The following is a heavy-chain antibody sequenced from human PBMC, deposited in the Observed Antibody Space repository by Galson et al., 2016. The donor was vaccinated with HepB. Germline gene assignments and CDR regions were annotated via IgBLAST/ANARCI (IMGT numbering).Heavy chain of an antibody. Sequence: SLRLSCAASGFSFSSYAMSWVRQAPGKGLEWVSSMGGYNGNTYYADSVKGRFTISRDNSKNTLFLQMNSLRAEDTALYYRVKAMSAVTTPDYWGQGTLVTVSS. CDR1: GFSFSSYA. J-gene: IGHJ4*02. V-gene: IGHV3-23*01. CDR2: MGGYNGNT. D-gene: IGHD4-17*01. CDR3: VKAMSAVTTPDY.